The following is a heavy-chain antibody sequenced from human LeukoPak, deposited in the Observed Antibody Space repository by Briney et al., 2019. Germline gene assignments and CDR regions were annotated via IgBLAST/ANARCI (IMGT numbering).Heavy chain of an antibody. J-gene: IGHJ4*02. V-gene: IGHV4-59*08. Sequence: SETLSLTCTVSGGPINTHFWSWVRQPPGKGLEWIGYVYYSGSGSTNYNPSLKSRVTISVDTSKKQFSLRLSSVTAADTAVYYCARTSGWLDYWGQGTLVTVSS. CDR2: VYYSGSGST. CDR1: GGPINTHF. D-gene: IGHD6-19*01. CDR3: ARTSGWLDY.